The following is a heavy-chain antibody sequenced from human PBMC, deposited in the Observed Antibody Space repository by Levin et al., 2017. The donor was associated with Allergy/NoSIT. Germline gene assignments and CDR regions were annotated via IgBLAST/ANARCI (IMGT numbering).Heavy chain of an antibody. J-gene: IGHJ3*02. D-gene: IGHD3-10*01. Sequence: HPGGSLRLSCAASGFTFSSYWMHWVRQAPGKGLVWVSRLKSDGSSAIYADSVKGRFTFFRDTAKNTLFLQMNTVRAEDTAVYYCARDGGSGSLGAFDIWGQGTRVTVSS. CDR2: LKSDGSSA. V-gene: IGHV3-74*01. CDR1: GFTFSSYW. CDR3: ARDGGSGSLGAFDI.